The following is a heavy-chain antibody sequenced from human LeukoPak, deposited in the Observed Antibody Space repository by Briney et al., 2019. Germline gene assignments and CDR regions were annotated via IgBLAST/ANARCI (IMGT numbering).Heavy chain of an antibody. V-gene: IGHV4-4*07. D-gene: IGHD2-15*01. Sequence: SETLSLTCTVSGGSTSNSFWSWIRQPAGKGLEWIGRIYTDGSTNSNPSLRSRLTMSLDTSKNQFSLQLTTVTAADTAVYFCARAPSGCGGTCAFDYWGQGTLVTVSS. CDR3: ARAPSGCGGTCAFDY. CDR2: IYTDGST. CDR1: GGSTSNSF. J-gene: IGHJ4*02.